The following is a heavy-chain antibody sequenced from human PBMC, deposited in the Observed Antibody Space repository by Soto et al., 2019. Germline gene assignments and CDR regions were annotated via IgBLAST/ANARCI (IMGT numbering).Heavy chain of an antibody. CDR1: GFSLSTSEVG. CDR2: IYWDDDK. V-gene: IGHV2-5*02. CDR3: APRFDWYYFNY. Sequence: QITLKESGPTLLKPTQTLTLTCTFSGFSLSTSEVGVGWIRQPPGKALEWLALIYWDDDKRYSPSLRSRLTITKDTSKNQVVLTMTNMDPVDTATYYCAPRFDWYYFNYWGQGSLVTVSS. D-gene: IGHD3-9*01. J-gene: IGHJ4*02.